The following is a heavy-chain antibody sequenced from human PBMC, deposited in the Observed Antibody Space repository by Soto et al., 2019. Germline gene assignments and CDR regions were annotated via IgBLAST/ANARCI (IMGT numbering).Heavy chain of an antibody. CDR1: GFTFSSYA. Sequence: GGSLRLSCAASGFTFSSYAMHWVRQAPGKGLEWVAVISYDGSNKYYADSVKGRFTISRDNSKNTLYLQMNSLRAEDTAVYYCARDLPDYDFWSGYFVNYYYGMDVWGQGTTVTVSS. J-gene: IGHJ6*02. CDR2: ISYDGSNK. D-gene: IGHD3-3*01. V-gene: IGHV3-30-3*01. CDR3: ARDLPDYDFWSGYFVNYYYGMDV.